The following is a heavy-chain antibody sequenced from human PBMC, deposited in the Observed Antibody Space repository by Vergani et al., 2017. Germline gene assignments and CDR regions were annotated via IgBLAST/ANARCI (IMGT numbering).Heavy chain of an antibody. CDR2: IDPNSVDT. V-gene: IGHV1-2*06. J-gene: IGHJ4*02. Sequence: QVQLVQSGAEVKKPGASVRVSCKASGFTFTSYHIHGVRQAPGQGLDLLGRIDPNSVDTRYSQRFQDRVTITRDTSINTAYMEMTRLRPDDTAIYYCARLIVSCSRTNCFADYWGQGTLVTVSS. CDR1: GFTFTSYH. CDR3: ARLIVSCSRTNCFADY. D-gene: IGHD2-2*01.